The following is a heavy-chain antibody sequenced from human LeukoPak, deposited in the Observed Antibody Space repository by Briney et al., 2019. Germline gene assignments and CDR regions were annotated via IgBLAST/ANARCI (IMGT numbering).Heavy chain of an antibody. CDR1: GGSFSGYY. CDR2: INHSGST. Sequence: PSETLSLTCAVYGGSFSGYYWSWIRQPPGKGLEWIGEINHSGSTNYNPSLKSRVTISVDTSKNQFSLKLSSVTAADTAVYYCARDRTGLRYFDWFLPYFDYWGQGTLVTVSS. V-gene: IGHV4-34*01. CDR3: ARDRTGLRYFDWFLPYFDY. D-gene: IGHD3-9*01. J-gene: IGHJ4*02.